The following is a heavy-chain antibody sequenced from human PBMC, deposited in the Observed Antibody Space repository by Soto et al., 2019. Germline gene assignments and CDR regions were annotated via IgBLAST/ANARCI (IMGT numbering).Heavy chain of an antibody. CDR3: AREIVVVPAAPGPNYYYYGMDV. J-gene: IGHJ6*02. D-gene: IGHD2-2*01. V-gene: IGHV1-18*04. CDR1: GYAFTSYG. Sequence: ASVKVSCKASGYAFTSYGISWVRQAPGQGLEWMGWISAYNGNTNYAQKLQGRVTMTTDTSTSTAYMELSSLRSDDTAVYYCAREIVVVPAAPGPNYYYYGMDVWGQGTTVTV. CDR2: ISAYNGNT.